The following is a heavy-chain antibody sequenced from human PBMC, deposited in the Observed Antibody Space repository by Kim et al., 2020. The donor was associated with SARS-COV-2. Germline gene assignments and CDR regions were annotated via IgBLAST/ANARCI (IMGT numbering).Heavy chain of an antibody. D-gene: IGHD4-17*01. CDR2: T. CDR3: ARGAYGDVSFDY. V-gene: IGHV1-18*01. Sequence: TKYRQKVQGSVIMNTDTSTNTAYMELWSLSSGDTAMYYCARGAYGDVSFDYWGQGTLVTVSS. J-gene: IGHJ4*02.